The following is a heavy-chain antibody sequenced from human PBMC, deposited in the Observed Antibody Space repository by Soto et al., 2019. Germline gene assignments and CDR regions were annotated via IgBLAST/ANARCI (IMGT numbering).Heavy chain of an antibody. CDR3: AKDIDAVAGTFVY. Sequence: EVQLVESGGGLVQPGRSLRLSCAASGFTCDDYAMHWVRQAPGKGLECVSGISWNSGSIGYADSVKGRFTVSSDNAKNSLSLQMNSLGAEDTALYYWAKDIDAVAGTFVYWGQGTLVTVSS. J-gene: IGHJ4*02. D-gene: IGHD6-19*01. CDR2: ISWNSGSI. V-gene: IGHV3-9*01. CDR1: GFTCDDYA.